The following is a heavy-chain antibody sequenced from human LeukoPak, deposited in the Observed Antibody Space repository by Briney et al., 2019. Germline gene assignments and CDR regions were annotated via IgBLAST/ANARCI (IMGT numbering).Heavy chain of an antibody. V-gene: IGHV3-23*01. D-gene: IGHD3-3*01. Sequence: GGTLRLSCAASGFTFSSYGMSWVRQAPGKGLEWVSAISGSGGSTYYADSVKGRFTISRDNSKNTLYLQMNSLRAEDTAVYYCAKDYDFWSGYCTYWGQGTLVTVSS. CDR2: ISGSGGST. CDR3: AKDYDFWSGYCTY. CDR1: GFTFSSYG. J-gene: IGHJ4*02.